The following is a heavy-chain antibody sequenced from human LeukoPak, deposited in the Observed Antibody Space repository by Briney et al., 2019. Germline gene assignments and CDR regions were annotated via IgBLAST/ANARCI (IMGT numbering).Heavy chain of an antibody. CDR3: ARVPYVFDL. CDR1: GFTFSNYW. Sequence: PEGSLRLFCAASGFTFSNYWMHWVRQAPGKGLVWVSRINRDGSSTDYLDSVKGRFTISRDNARNTLYLQMNSLRAEDTAVYYCARVPYVFDLWGQGTMVTVSS. CDR2: INRDGSST. J-gene: IGHJ3*01. V-gene: IGHV3-74*01.